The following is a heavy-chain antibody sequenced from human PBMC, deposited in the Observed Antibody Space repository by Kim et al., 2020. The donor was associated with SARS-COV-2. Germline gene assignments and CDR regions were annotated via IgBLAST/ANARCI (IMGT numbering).Heavy chain of an antibody. D-gene: IGHD1-26*01. CDR1: GYSFTSYW. CDR2: IYPGDSDT. CDR3: ARHEGGVGATTTADY. Sequence: GESLKISCKGSGYSFTSYWIGWVRQMPGKGLEWMGIIYPGDSDTRYSPSFQGQVTISADKSISTAYLQWSSLKASDTAMYYCARHEGGVGATTTADYWGQGTLVTVSS. V-gene: IGHV5-51*01. J-gene: IGHJ4*02.